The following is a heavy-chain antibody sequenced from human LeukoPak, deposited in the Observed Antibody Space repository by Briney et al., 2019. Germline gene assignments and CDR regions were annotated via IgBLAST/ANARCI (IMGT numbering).Heavy chain of an antibody. CDR1: GFTFSTYG. Sequence: GGSLRLSCAASGFTFSTYGMHWVRQAPGKGLEWVAVISYDGSNRYYADSVKGRFTISRDNSKNTLYLEMNSLRAEDTTVYYCVRGGESTWSWGQGTLVTVSS. V-gene: IGHV3-30*03. J-gene: IGHJ5*02. CDR3: VRGGESTWS. D-gene: IGHD2-15*01. CDR2: ISYDGSNR.